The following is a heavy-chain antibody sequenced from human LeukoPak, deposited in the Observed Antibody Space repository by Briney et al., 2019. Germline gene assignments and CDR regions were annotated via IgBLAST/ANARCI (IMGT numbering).Heavy chain of an antibody. D-gene: IGHD3-10*01. CDR2: IYPECGGT. J-gene: IGHJ4*02. CDR3: ARGRSDYYLDS. Sequence: ASVKVSCKASGYTFTDYYMHWVRQAPGNGLERMDWIYPECGGTNYAQKFQDRVTMTRDTSISTAYMGLSRLTSDDTAVYYCARGRSDYYLDSWGQGTMVTVSS. V-gene: IGHV1-2*02. CDR1: GYTFTDYY.